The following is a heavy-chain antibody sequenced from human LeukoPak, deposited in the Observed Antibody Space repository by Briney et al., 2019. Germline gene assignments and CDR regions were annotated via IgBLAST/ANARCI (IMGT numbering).Heavy chain of an antibody. CDR3: ATAHGDYCGMDV. Sequence: ASVKVSCKVSGYTLTELSMHWVRQAPGKGLEWMGGFDPEDGETIYAQKFQGRVTMTEDTSTDTAYMELSSLRSEDTAVYYCATAHGDYCGMDVWGQGTTVTVSS. J-gene: IGHJ6*02. CDR1: GYTLTELS. CDR2: FDPEDGET. D-gene: IGHD4-17*01. V-gene: IGHV1-24*01.